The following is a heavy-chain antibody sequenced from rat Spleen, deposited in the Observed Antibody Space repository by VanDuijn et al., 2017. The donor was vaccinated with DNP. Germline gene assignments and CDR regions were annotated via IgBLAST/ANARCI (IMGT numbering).Heavy chain of an antibody. CDR2: ISPSGIRT. D-gene: IGHD1-11*01. V-gene: IGHV5-20*01. Sequence: EVLVVESGGGLVQPGRSLKLSCAASGFTFSDYYMAWVRQAPRKGLEWVAAISPSGIRTYYPDSVKGRFTISRDDPKSSLYLQMNSLKSEDTATYYCTTDFERGYWGQGVMVTVSS. J-gene: IGHJ2*01. CDR1: GFTFSDYY. CDR3: TTDFERGY.